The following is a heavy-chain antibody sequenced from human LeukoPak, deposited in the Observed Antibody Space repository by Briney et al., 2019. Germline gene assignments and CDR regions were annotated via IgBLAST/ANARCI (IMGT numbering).Heavy chain of an antibody. V-gene: IGHV1-69*13. CDR2: IIPIFGTA. CDR3: TAGRSYVDY. J-gene: IGHJ4*02. Sequence: GASVKVSCKASGGTFSSYAISWVRLAPGQGLEWMGGIIPIFGTANYAQKFQGRVTITADESTSTAYMELSSLRSEDTAVYYCTAGRSYVDYWGQGTLVTVSS. CDR1: GGTFSSYA. D-gene: IGHD1-14*01.